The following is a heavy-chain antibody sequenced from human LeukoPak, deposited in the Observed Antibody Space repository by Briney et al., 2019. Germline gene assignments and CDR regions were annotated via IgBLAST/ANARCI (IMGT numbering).Heavy chain of an antibody. CDR3: ARGRNPPAAGTIDY. J-gene: IGHJ4*02. Sequence: ASVKVSCKASGYTFTSYDINWVRQATGQGLEWMGWMNPNSGNTGYAQKFQGRVTMTRNTSISTAYMELSSLRSEDTAVYYCARGRNPPAAGTIDYWGQGTLVTVSS. CDR2: MNPNSGNT. D-gene: IGHD6-13*01. V-gene: IGHV1-8*01. CDR1: GYTFTSYD.